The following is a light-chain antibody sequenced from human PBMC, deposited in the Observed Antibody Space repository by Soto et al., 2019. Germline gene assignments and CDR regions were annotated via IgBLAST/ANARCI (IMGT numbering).Light chain of an antibody. CDR3: QQYNKWPIT. J-gene: IGKJ5*01. Sequence: EIVMTQSPATLSVSPGERATLSCRASQSVGSTLAWYQQKPGQAPRLLIYGASTRATGIPARFSGSGSETEFTLFISSLQSEDFAVYYCQQYNKWPITFGQGTRLEIK. CDR2: GAS. V-gene: IGKV3-15*01. CDR1: QSVGST.